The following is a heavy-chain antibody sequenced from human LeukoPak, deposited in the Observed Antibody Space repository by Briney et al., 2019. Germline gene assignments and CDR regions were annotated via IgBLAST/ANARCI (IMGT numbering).Heavy chain of an antibody. D-gene: IGHD3-22*01. CDR3: AKDADFNYDSSGYYRDSSFDY. Sequence: GGSLRLSCAASGFTVSSNYMSWVRQAPGKGLEWVSVIYSGGSTYYADSVKGRFTISRDNSKNTLYLRMNSLRAEDTAVYYCAKDADFNYDSSGYYRDSSFDYWGQGTLVTVSS. V-gene: IGHV3-66*01. CDR1: GFTVSSNY. CDR2: IYSGGST. J-gene: IGHJ4*02.